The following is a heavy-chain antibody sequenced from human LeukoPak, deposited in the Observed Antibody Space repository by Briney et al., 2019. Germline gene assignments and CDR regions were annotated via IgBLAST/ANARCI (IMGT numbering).Heavy chain of an antibody. D-gene: IGHD1-26*01. J-gene: IGHJ4*02. CDR2: IIPIFGTA. V-gene: IGHV1-69*05. Sequence: ASVKVSCKASGGTFSSHAIGWVRQAPGQGLEWMGRIIPIFGTANYAQKFQGRVTITTDESTSTAYMELSSLRSEDTAVYYCARDNRRLLQPFDYWGQGTLVTVSS. CDR3: ARDNRRLLQPFDY. CDR1: GGTFSSHA.